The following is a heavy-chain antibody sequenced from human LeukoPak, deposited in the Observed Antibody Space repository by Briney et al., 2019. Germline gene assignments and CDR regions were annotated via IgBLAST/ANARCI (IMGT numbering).Heavy chain of an antibody. CDR1: GGTFLGGTSNIYA. Sequence: SVKVSCKASGGTFLGGTSNIYAINWVRQAPGQGLEWMGGFIARFGITNYSPKFRGRVTITTDESTSTAYMELRSLRSDDTAVFYCAGGFCTSVNCYRFSNYYMDVWGKGTTVTVSS. CDR3: AGGFCTSVNCYRFSNYYMDV. V-gene: IGHV1-69*05. J-gene: IGHJ6*03. CDR2: FIARFGIT. D-gene: IGHD2-2*02.